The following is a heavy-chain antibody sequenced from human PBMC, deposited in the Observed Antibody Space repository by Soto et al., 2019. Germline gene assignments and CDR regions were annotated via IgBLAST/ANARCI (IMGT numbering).Heavy chain of an antibody. V-gene: IGHV1-3*05. CDR3: ARGRPPIDY. CDR2: INAGNGNT. Sequence: QVQLVQCGAEEKKPGASVKVSCKASGYASSSYAMDWVRQAPGQRLEWMGWINAGNGNTKYSQKFQGRVTITRDTAASAAYMELSSLRSEDTAVYYCARGRPPIDYWGQGTLVTVSS. CDR1: GYASSSYA. J-gene: IGHJ4*02.